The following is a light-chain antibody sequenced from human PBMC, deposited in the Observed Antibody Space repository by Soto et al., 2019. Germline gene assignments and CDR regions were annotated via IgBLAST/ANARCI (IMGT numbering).Light chain of an antibody. CDR1: QSVSSY. J-gene: IGKJ5*01. CDR2: DAS. CDR3: QQRSDWFT. Sequence: DIVLTQSPATLSVSPGERATLSCRTSQSVSSYLAWYQQKPGQAPRLLIYDASNRATGIPVRFSGSGSGTDFTLTISSLEPEDFGLYYCQQRSDWFTFGQGTRLEIK. V-gene: IGKV3-11*01.